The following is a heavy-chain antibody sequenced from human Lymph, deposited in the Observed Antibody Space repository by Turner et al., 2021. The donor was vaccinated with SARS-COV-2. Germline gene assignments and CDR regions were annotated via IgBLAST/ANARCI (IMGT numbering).Heavy chain of an antibody. CDR1: GFTFSTYS. CDR2: NSSSSSYI. V-gene: IGHV3-21*01. CDR3: ARDIPTTADYFDY. J-gene: IGHJ4*02. Sequence: EVQLVESGGGLVKPGGSLRLSCAASGFTFSTYSMNWVRQAPGKGLEWISSNSSSSSYIYYADSVKGRCTISRDDAKNSLYLQMNSLRAEDTAVYYCARDIPTTADYFDYWGKGTLVTVSS. D-gene: IGHD4-17*01.